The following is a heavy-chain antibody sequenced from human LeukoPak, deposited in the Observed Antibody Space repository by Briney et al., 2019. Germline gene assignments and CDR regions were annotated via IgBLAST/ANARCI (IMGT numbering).Heavy chain of an antibody. CDR1: GDSIHSHF. J-gene: IGHJ5*02. CDR3: VRGNYTGGGRNWFDP. CDR2: THTNGNT. V-gene: IGHV4-4*07. Sequence: SSETLSLTCTVSGDSIHSHFYGWIRQPAGKGLEWIGRTHTNGNTLYNPSLKSRVTMSVDTSKSQFSLRLTSVTAADTAFYYCVRGNYTGGGRNWFDPWGQGILVTVSS. D-gene: IGHD1-7*01.